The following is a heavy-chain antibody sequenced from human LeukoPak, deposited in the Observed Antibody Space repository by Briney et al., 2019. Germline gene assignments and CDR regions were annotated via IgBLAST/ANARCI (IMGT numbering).Heavy chain of an antibody. V-gene: IGHV3-30*04. CDR2: ISYGGSRK. Sequence: GRSLRLSCAASGLTFSSFAMHWVRQAPGKGLEWVAIISYGGSRKYYADSVKGRFTISRDNSKNTLYLQMDSLRGEDTAVYYCAREQYNSLYFDYWGQGTLVTVSS. D-gene: IGHD1-14*01. CDR3: AREQYNSLYFDY. J-gene: IGHJ4*02. CDR1: GLTFSSFA.